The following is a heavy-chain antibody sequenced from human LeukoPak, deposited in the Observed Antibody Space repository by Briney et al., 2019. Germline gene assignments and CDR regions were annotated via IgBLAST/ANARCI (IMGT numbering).Heavy chain of an antibody. D-gene: IGHD4-17*01. Sequence: SETLSLSCGASGGSIGSYCWSWIRQPPGKGLEWIGFIYYSGSTNYNPYLKSRVTISVDTTMNKLSLMLTSMTGADTPVLYCARKGPPFRGAVTTASNWFDPWGERTPVTVSS. V-gene: IGHV4-59*01. CDR1: GGSIGSYC. CDR3: ARKGPPFRGAVTTASNWFDP. J-gene: IGHJ5*02. CDR2: IYYSGST.